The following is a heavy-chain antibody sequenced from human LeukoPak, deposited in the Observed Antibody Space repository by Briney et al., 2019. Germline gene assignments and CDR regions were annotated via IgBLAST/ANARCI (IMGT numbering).Heavy chain of an antibody. J-gene: IGHJ5*02. Sequence: SETLSLTCTVSGGSISSGSYYWSWIRQRAGKGLEWIGRIYTSGSTNYNPSLKSRVTISVDTSKNQFSLKLSSVTAANTAVYYCSRDIVVVVASTYNWFYPWGQGTLVTVSS. V-gene: IGHV4-61*02. CDR2: IYTSGST. D-gene: IGHD2-15*01. CDR3: SRDIVVVVASTYNWFYP. CDR1: GGSISSGSYY.